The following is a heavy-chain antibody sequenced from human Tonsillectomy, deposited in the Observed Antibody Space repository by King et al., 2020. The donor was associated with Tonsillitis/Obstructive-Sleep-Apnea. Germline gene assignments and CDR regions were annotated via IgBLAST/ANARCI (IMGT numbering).Heavy chain of an antibody. V-gene: IGHV4-59*08. D-gene: IGHD3-22*01. CDR1: GASISSYY. Sequence: QLQESGPGLVKPSETLSLTCTVSGASISSYYWSWIRQPPGKGLEWIGYIYYSGSTNYNPSLKSRVTISVDTSNNQFSLKLSSVTAADTAVYYCARRSHYYYSSGYYPTAFDIWGQGTMVTVSS. J-gene: IGHJ3*02. CDR3: ARRSHYYYSSGYYPTAFDI. CDR2: IYYSGST.